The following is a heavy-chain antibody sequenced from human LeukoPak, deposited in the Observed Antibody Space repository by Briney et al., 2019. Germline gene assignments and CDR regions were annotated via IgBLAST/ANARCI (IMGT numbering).Heavy chain of an antibody. D-gene: IGHD3-10*01. CDR2: IYHSGST. V-gene: IGHV4-38-2*01. CDR1: GYSISSGYY. J-gene: IGHJ4*02. Sequence: SETLSLTCAVSGYSISSGYYWGWIRQPPGKGLEWIGRIYHSGSTYYNPSLKSRVTISVDTSQTQFSLKLSSVTAADTAVYYCARIGRPTLWFGESLGKNYFDYWGQGTLVTVSS. CDR3: ARIGRPTLWFGESLGKNYFDY.